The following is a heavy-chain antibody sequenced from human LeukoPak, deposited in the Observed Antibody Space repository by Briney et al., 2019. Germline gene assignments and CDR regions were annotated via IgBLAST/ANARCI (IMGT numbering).Heavy chain of an antibody. Sequence: SETLSLTCTVSGGSISSSSYYSGWIRQPPGKGLEWIGSIDYSGSTYYNPSLKSRVTISVDTFKNQFSLKLSSVTAADTAVYYCARRGLGYCSSTSCPDAFDIWGQGTMVTVSS. D-gene: IGHD2-2*01. CDR1: GGSISSSSYY. J-gene: IGHJ3*02. V-gene: IGHV4-39*01. CDR3: ARRGLGYCSSTSCPDAFDI. CDR2: IDYSGST.